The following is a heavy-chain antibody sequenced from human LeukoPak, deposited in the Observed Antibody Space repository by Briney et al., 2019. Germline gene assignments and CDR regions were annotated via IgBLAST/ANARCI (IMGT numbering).Heavy chain of an antibody. V-gene: IGHV3-23*01. CDR2: ISGSGGST. CDR1: GFTFDDYA. CDR3: AKDRPSDFWLIYYFDY. J-gene: IGHJ4*02. D-gene: IGHD3-3*01. Sequence: GRSLRLSCAASGFTFDDYAMSWVRQAPGKGLEWVSAISGSGGSTYYADSVKGRFTISRDNSKNTLYLQMNSLRAEDTAVYYCAKDRPSDFWLIYYFDYWGQGTLVTVSS.